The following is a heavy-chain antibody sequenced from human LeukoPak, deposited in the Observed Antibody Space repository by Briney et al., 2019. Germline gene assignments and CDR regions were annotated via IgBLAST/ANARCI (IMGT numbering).Heavy chain of an antibody. J-gene: IGHJ4*02. CDR1: GGSFSGYY. CDR3: ARAIRRARPFVH. D-gene: IGHD4-17*01. CDR2: INHSGST. Sequence: SETLSLTSAVYGGSFSGYYWSWIRQPPGKGLEWIGEINHSGSTNYNPSLKSRVTISVDTSKNQFSLKLSSVTAADTAVYYCARAIRRARPFVHWGQGTLVTVSS. V-gene: IGHV4-34*01.